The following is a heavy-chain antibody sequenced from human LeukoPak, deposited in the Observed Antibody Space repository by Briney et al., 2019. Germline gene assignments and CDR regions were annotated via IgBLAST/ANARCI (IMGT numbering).Heavy chain of an antibody. CDR2: INPSGGST. Sequence: ASVKVSCKASGYIFTSYYMHWVGQAPGQGGGWMGIINPSGGSTSYAQKFQGRVTMTRDLSTSTDYMELSSLRSEDTAVYYCAREVARSRGSLPQDRELNWFDPWGQGTLVTVSS. J-gene: IGHJ5*02. V-gene: IGHV1-46*01. D-gene: IGHD1-26*01. CDR1: GYIFTSYY. CDR3: AREVARSRGSLPQDRELNWFDP.